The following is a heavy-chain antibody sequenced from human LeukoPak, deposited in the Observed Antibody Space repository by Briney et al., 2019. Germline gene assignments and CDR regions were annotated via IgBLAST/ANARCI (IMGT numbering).Heavy chain of an antibody. CDR1: GYTFTSYA. CDR3: ASYSMVRGGRPYYFDY. Sequence: ASVKVSCKASGYTFTSYAMNWVRQAPGQGLEWMGWINTNTGNPTYAQGFTGRFVFSLDTSVSTAYLQISSLKAEDTAVYYCASYSMVRGGRPYYFDYWGQGTLVTVSS. CDR2: INTNTGNP. D-gene: IGHD3-10*01. J-gene: IGHJ4*02. V-gene: IGHV7-4-1*02.